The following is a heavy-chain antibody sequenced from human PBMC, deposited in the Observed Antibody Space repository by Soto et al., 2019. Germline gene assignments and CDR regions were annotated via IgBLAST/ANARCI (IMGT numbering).Heavy chain of an antibody. CDR1: GGSISSGGYY. CDR3: ARAHCSGGSCYFFSGMDV. V-gene: IGHV4-31*03. D-gene: IGHD2-15*01. J-gene: IGHJ6*02. CDR2: IYYSGST. Sequence: SETLSLTCTVSGGSISSGGYYWSWIRQHPGKGLEWIGYIYYSGSTYYNPSLKRRVTISVDTSKNQFSLKLSSVTAADTAVYYCARAHCSGGSCYFFSGMDVWGQGTTVTVSS.